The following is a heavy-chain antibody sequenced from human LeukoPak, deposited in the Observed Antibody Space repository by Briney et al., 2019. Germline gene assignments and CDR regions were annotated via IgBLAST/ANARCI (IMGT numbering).Heavy chain of an antibody. D-gene: IGHD2/OR15-2a*01. CDR2: INSDGSWI. CDR3: VSFYETY. V-gene: IGHV3-74*01. CDR1: VNYW. J-gene: IGHJ4*02. Sequence: GESLRLSWAAAVNYWMHWFCQVPGKGLLWVSHINSDGSWISYADSVKGRFTISKDNAKNTVYLQMNSLRAEDTAVYYCVSFYETYWGRGTLVTVSS.